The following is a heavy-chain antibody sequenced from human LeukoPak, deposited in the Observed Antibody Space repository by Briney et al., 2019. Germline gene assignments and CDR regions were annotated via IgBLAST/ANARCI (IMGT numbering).Heavy chain of an antibody. Sequence: PGGSLRLSCAASGFTFSSYAMHGVRQAPGKGLEGVAVISYDGSNKYYADSVKGRFTISRDNSKNTLYLQMNSLRAEDTAVYYCARFAVVVVPAAAYYGMDVWGQGTTVTVSS. V-gene: IGHV3-30-3*01. D-gene: IGHD2-2*01. CDR2: ISYDGSNK. J-gene: IGHJ6*02. CDR3: ARFAVVVVPAAAYYGMDV. CDR1: GFTFSSYA.